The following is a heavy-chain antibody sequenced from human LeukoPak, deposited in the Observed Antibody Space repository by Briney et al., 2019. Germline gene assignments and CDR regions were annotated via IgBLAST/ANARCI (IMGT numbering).Heavy chain of an antibody. J-gene: IGHJ5*02. CDR2: ISYSGNT. Sequence: SETLSLTCTVSGGSISNYYWSWIRQPPGKGLEWIGYISYSGNTNYNPSLKSRVTISADTSKNQSSLKLSSVTAADTAVYYCARGRTYRSSSWFDPWGQGTLVTVSS. CDR1: GGSISNYY. V-gene: IGHV4-59*01. CDR3: ARGRTYRSSSWFDP. D-gene: IGHD6-6*01.